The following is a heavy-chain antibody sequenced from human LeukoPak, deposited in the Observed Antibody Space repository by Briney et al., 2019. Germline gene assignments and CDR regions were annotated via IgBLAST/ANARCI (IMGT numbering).Heavy chain of an antibody. CDR1: GFTLSSYW. CDR3: AKDRGSGWYLLDY. Sequence: PGGSLRLSCAASGFTLSSYWMSWVRQAPGKGLEWVSAISGGGGTTYFADSVKGRFTISRDNSKNTLYLQMNSLRAEDTAVYYCAKDRGSGWYLLDYWGQGTLVTVSS. J-gene: IGHJ4*02. V-gene: IGHV3-23*01. D-gene: IGHD6-19*01. CDR2: ISGGGGTT.